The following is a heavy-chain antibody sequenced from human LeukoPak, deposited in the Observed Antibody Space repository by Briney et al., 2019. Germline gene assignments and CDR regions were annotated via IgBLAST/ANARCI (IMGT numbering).Heavy chain of an antibody. CDR2: IYYSGST. Sequence: SETLSLTCTVSGGSISSYYWSWLRQPPGKGLEWLGYIYYSGSTNYNPSLKSRVTISVDTSKNQFSLKLSSVTAADTAVYYCATSKGGYNWNYGAFDIWGQGTMVTVSS. CDR1: GGSISSYY. CDR3: ATSKGGYNWNYGAFDI. D-gene: IGHD1-7*01. J-gene: IGHJ3*02. V-gene: IGHV4-59*01.